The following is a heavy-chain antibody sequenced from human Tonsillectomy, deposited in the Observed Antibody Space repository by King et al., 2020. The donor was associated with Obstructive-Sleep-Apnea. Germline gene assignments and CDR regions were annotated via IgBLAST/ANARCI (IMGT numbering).Heavy chain of an antibody. D-gene: IGHD3-22*01. CDR1: GGSISSGGYY. CDR2: IYYSGGT. CDR3: AGLTYYYDSSGYYSHYYFDY. J-gene: IGHJ4*02. Sequence: VQLQESGPGLVKPSQTLSLTCTVSGGSISSGGYYWSWIRQHPGKGLEWIGYIYYSGGTYYNPSLKSRVTISVDTAKNQFSLKLSSVTAADTAVYYCAGLTYYYDSSGYYSHYYFDYWGQGTLVTVSS. V-gene: IGHV4-31*03.